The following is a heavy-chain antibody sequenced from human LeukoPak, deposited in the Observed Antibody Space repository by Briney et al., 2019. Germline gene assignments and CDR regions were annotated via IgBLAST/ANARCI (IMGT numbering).Heavy chain of an antibody. CDR1: GFTFSSYA. J-gene: IGHJ4*02. CDR2: ISGSGGST. V-gene: IGHV3-23*01. Sequence: GGSLRLSCAASGFTFSSYAMSWVRQAPGKGLEWVSAISGSGGSTYYADSVKGRFTISRDNSKNTLYLQMNSLRAEDTAVYYCAKDPLAYDFWSGYPSDYWGQGTLVTVSS. CDR3: AKDPLAYDFWSGYPSDY. D-gene: IGHD3-3*01.